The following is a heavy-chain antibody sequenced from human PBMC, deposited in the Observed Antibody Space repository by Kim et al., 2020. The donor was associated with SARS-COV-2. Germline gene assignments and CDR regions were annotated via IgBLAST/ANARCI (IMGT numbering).Heavy chain of an antibody. CDR1: GGSFSGYY. CDR3: ARGYCSGGSCYSSWFDP. Sequence: SETLSLTCAVYGGSFSGYYWSWIRQPPGKGLEWIGEINHSRSTNYNPSLKSRVTISVDTSKNQFSLKLSSVTAADTAVYYCARGYCSGGSCYSSWFDPWGQGTLVTVSS. D-gene: IGHD2-15*01. V-gene: IGHV4-34*01. J-gene: IGHJ5*02. CDR2: INHSRST.